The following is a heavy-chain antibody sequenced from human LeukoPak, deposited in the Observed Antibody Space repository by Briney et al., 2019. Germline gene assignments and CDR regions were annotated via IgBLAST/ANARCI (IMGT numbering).Heavy chain of an antibody. V-gene: IGHV1-2*02. J-gene: IGHJ4*02. Sequence: ALVKVSCKASGYTFTGYYMHWVRQAPGQGLEWMGWINTNSGGTNYAQKFQGRVTMTRDTSISTAYMELSRLRSDDTAVYYCARDTEGYCSGGSCYRHWGQGTLVTVSS. CDR3: ARDTEGYCSGGSCYRH. CDR1: GYTFTGYY. CDR2: INTNSGGT. D-gene: IGHD2-15*01.